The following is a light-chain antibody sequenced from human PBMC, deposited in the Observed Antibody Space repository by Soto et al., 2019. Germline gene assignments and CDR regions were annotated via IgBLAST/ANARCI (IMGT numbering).Light chain of an antibody. J-gene: IGKJ4*01. V-gene: IGKV3-11*01. CDR3: QQHSNWPLS. CDR2: DAS. Sequence: VLSQSPATLSLSPGERATLSCGASQTISTYLSWYQQKPGQAPRLLIYDASNRATGVPARFSGSGSGTDFTLTISSLEPEDFAVYYCQQHSNWPLSFGGGTKVEIK. CDR1: QTISTY.